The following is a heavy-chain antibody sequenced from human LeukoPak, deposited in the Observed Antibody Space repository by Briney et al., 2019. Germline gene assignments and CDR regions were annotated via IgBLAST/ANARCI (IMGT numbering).Heavy chain of an antibody. CDR2: IKQDGSQK. Sequence: GGSLRLSCAASGFSFNNYWMSWVRQAPGKGLEWVANIKQDGSQKYDVDSVKGRFTISRDNAKNSLYLQMNSLRAEDTAVYYCARVRDYDYVWGSYRRDWYFDLWGRGTLVTVSS. D-gene: IGHD3-16*02. V-gene: IGHV3-7*01. J-gene: IGHJ2*01. CDR3: ARVRDYDYVWGSYRRDWYFDL. CDR1: GFSFNNYW.